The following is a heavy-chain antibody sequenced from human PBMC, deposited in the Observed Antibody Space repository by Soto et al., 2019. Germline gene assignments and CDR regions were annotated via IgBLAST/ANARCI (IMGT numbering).Heavy chain of an antibody. CDR1: GFTFSSYD. D-gene: IGHD1-26*01. Sequence: GGSLRLSCAASGFTFSSYDIHWVRQAPGKGLEWVAVISYDGSKKYYADSVKGQFTISRDDSKNTLYLQMNSLRAEDTAVYYCAKAYSGPFDIWGQGTMVTVSS. CDR3: AKAYSGPFDI. J-gene: IGHJ3*02. CDR2: ISYDGSKK. V-gene: IGHV3-30*18.